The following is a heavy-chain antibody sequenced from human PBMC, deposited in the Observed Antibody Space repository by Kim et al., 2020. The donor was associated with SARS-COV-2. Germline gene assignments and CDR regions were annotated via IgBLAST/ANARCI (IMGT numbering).Heavy chain of an antibody. Sequence: GGSLRLSCAASGFTFSSYWMSWVRQAPGKGLEWVANIKQDGSEKYYVDSVKGRFTISRDNAKNSLYLQMNSLRAEDTAVYYCARGPIAARPGSGYFDLWGRGTLVTVSS. D-gene: IGHD6-6*01. CDR2: IKQDGSEK. CDR3: ARGPIAARPGSGYFDL. CDR1: GFTFSSYW. V-gene: IGHV3-7*03. J-gene: IGHJ2*01.